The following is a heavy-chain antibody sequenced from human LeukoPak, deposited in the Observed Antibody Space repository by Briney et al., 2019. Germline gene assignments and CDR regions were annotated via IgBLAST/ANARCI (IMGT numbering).Heavy chain of an antibody. J-gene: IGHJ6*02. CDR1: GGSISTYY. CDR3: ARDPLGIAVAGLPPIYYGMDV. Sequence: SETLSLTCTVSGGSISTYYWSWIRQPPEKGLAWIGYIHYSGSTNYNPSLKSRVTISVDTSKNQFSLKLSSVTAADTAVYYCARDPLGIAVAGLPPIYYGMDVWGQGTTVTVSS. CDR2: IHYSGST. V-gene: IGHV4-59*01. D-gene: IGHD6-19*01.